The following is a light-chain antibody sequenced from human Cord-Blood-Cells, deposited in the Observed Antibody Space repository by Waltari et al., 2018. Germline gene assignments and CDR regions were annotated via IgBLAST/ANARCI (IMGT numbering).Light chain of an antibody. V-gene: IGLV3-19*01. CDR2: GKN. Sequence: SSELTQDPAVSVALGQTVRITCQGDSLRSYYASWYQQKPGQAPVLVIYGKNNRPSGIPDRFSGSSSGNTASLTIPGAKAEDEADYYCNSRDSSGNHYVFGTGTKVTVL. CDR3: NSRDSSGNHYV. CDR1: SLRSYY. J-gene: IGLJ1*01.